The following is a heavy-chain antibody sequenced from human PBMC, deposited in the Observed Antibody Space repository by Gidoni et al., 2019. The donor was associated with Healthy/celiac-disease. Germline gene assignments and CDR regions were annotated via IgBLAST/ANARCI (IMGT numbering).Heavy chain of an antibody. V-gene: IGHV4-39*01. D-gene: IGHD6-19*01. CDR3: AYGQWLVLIDY. Sequence: QLQLQESGPGLVKPSETLSLTCTVSGGSISSSSYYWGWIRQPPGKGLEWIGSIYYSGSTYYNPSLKSRVTISVDTSKNQFSLKLSSVTAADTAVYYCAYGQWLVLIDYWGQGTLVTVSS. CDR1: GGSISSSSYY. J-gene: IGHJ4*02. CDR2: IYYSGST.